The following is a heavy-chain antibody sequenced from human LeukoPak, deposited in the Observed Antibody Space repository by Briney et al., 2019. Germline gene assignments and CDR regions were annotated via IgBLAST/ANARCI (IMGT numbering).Heavy chain of an antibody. CDR2: INPTTGDT. D-gene: IGHD1-7*01. CDR3: ARHFFLSVSLQLLRWFDP. Sequence: ASVKVSCKASGYTFTAYHVHWVRQAPGQGLEWMGWINPTTGDTNYAQKFQGRVTMTRDTSISTVYMDVSRLRPDDTAVYYCARHFFLSVSLQLLRWFDPWGQGTLVTVSS. CDR1: GYTFTAYH. J-gene: IGHJ5*02. V-gene: IGHV1-2*02.